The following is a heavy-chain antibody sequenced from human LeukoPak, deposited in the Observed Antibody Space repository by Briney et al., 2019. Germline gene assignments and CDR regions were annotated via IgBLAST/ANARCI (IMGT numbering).Heavy chain of an antibody. CDR1: GFTFSSYS. CDR2: ISSSSSYM. D-gene: IGHD2-15*01. Sequence: GGSLRLSCAASGFTFSSYSMNWVRQAPGKGLEWVSSISSSSSYMYYADSVKGRFTISRDNAKNSLYLQMNSLRAEDTAVYYCARGVVVAATFFDYWGQGTLVTVSS. CDR3: ARGVVVAATFFDY. J-gene: IGHJ4*02. V-gene: IGHV3-21*01.